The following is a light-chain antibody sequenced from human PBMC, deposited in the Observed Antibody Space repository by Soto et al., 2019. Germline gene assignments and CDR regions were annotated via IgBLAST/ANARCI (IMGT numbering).Light chain of an antibody. V-gene: IGKV3-20*01. CDR1: QSVNSR. CDR3: KHYGSSPIT. CDR2: GAS. Sequence: EIVLTQSPGTLSLSPGERATLSCRASQSVNSRLAWYQHKPGQAPRLLISGASSRATGIPDRFSGSGSATNFTLTISRLEPEDFALYYCKHYGSSPITFGQGTRLEIK. J-gene: IGKJ5*01.